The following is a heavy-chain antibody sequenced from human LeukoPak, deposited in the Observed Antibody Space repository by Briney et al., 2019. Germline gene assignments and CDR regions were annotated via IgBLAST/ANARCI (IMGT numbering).Heavy chain of an antibody. CDR1: GSTFRNYG. CDR2: ISYDGLNR. V-gene: IGHV3-30*03. Sequence: GMSLRLSCAASGSTFRNYGMHWVRQAPGQGLEWVAVISYDGLNRYYAHSVKGRFTISRDNSKNTLYLQMGSLRAEDMAVYYCARKYYYDSSGYWVFDYWGQGTLVTVSS. D-gene: IGHD3-22*01. J-gene: IGHJ4*02. CDR3: ARKYYYDSSGYWVFDY.